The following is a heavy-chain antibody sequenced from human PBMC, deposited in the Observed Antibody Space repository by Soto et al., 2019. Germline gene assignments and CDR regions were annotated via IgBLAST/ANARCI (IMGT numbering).Heavy chain of an antibody. V-gene: IGHV4-59*01. CDR3: ARVSGTRNWFDP. J-gene: IGHJ5*02. Sequence: PSETLSLTCTVSGGSISSYYWSWIRQLPGKGLEWIGYIYYSGSTNYNPSLKSRVTISVDTSKNQFSLKLSSVTAADTAVYYCARVSGTRNWFDPWGQGTLVTVSS. D-gene: IGHD1-7*01. CDR2: IYYSGST. CDR1: GGSISSYY.